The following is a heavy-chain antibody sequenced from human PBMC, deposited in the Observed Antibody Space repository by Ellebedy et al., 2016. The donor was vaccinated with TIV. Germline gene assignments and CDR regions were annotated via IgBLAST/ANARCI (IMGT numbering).Heavy chain of an antibody. D-gene: IGHD2-2*01. CDR3: ARLGTADCSSTICYPGGFDY. CDR1: GYRFTNNW. V-gene: IGHV5-51*01. CDR2: IYPGDSDT. J-gene: IGHJ4*02. Sequence: GGSLRLSXSVSGYRFTNNWLAWVRQMPGKGLEWMGIIYPGDSDTRYSPSFQGQVTISADKSISTAYLQWSSLKVSDTAMYYCARLGTADCSSTICYPGGFDYWGQGTLVTVSS.